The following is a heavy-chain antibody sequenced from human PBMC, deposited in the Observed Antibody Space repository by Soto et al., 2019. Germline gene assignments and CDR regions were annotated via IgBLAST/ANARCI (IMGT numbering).Heavy chain of an antibody. CDR2: STRKANTYAT. Sequence: PGGALRPSCAPSGFTFSGSGVHWVRLASGKVAERGGRSTRKANTYATAHAASVKGRFTISRDDSKNTAYLQMNSLKTEDTAVYYCYYDTSGYKGLSDYWGQGTLVTTSS. V-gene: IGHV3-73*01. J-gene: IGHJ4*02. CDR1: GFTFSGSG. CDR3: YYDTSGYKGLSDY. D-gene: IGHD3-22*01.